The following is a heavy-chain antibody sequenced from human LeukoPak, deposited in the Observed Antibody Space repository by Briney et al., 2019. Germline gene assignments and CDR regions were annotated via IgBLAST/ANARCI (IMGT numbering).Heavy chain of an antibody. CDR2: ILGSGGST. CDR3: ARAQFIAAAGKPPGAAYGMDV. CDR1: GLTFSHYD. D-gene: IGHD6-13*01. V-gene: IGHV3-23*01. J-gene: IGHJ6*02. Sequence: TGESLRLSCAASGLTFSHYDVGWVRQAPEQGLEWVSTILGSGGSTYYADSVKGRFTISRDNAKNSLYLQMNSLRAEDTAVYYCARAQFIAAAGKPPGAAYGMDVWGQGTTVTVSS.